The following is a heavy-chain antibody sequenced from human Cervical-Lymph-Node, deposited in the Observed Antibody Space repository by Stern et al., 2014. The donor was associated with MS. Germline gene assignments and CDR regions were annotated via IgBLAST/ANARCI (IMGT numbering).Heavy chain of an antibody. Sequence: QVQLVESGGGVVQPGRSLTLSCAASGFSLSNSRMHWVRQAPGKGLEWLAVLSFVGGNKQYGDYVKGRFSISRDMANNTLFLQMNSLRPEDTAVYYFMGVGDAMHVWGQGTTVIVSS. CDR1: GFSLSNSR. CDR3: MGVGDAMHV. CDR2: LSFVGGNK. V-gene: IGHV3-30*03. J-gene: IGHJ6*02.